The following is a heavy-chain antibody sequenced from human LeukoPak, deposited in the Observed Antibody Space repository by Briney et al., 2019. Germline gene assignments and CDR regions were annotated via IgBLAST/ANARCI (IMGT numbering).Heavy chain of an antibody. Sequence: GESLKISCQGTRYSFSTYWITWLRQMPGKGLEWMGRIDPIDSYTNYSPSFQGHVTISADKSINTAYVQWSSLKASDTAMYYCARHKGSRDDFNKVFDYWGQGTLVTVSS. CDR2: IDPIDSYT. D-gene: IGHD5-24*01. CDR1: RYSFSTYW. J-gene: IGHJ4*02. CDR3: ARHKGSRDDFNKVFDY. V-gene: IGHV5-10-1*01.